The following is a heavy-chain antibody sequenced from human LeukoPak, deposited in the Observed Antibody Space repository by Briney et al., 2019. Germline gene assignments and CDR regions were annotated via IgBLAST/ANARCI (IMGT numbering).Heavy chain of an antibody. D-gene: IGHD4-17*01. CDR2: ISYDGSNK. CDR3: ARDYYGDYHHYYYYYYMDV. J-gene: IGHJ6*03. V-gene: IGHV3-30-3*01. Sequence: GGSLRLSCAASGFTFSSYAMHWVRQAPGKGLEWVAVISYDGSNKYYADSVKGRFTISRDNSKNTLYLQMNSLRAEDTAVYYCARDYYGDYHHYYYYYYMDVWGKGTTVTVSS. CDR1: GFTFSSYA.